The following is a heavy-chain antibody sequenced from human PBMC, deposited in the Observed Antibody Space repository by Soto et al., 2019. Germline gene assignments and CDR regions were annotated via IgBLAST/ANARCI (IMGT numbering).Heavy chain of an antibody. D-gene: IGHD2-15*01. CDR3: DTTSGGPAGGGSWIMPFDF. Sequence: PSETLSLTCSVSGGSISNYYWRWIRQSAGKGLEWIGRTYPGGSTNYNPSLKSRVTMSVDTSNNQVTLRLTFVPAAEAAVYYCDTTSGGPAGGGSWIMPFDFWGQGTRVTVSS. CDR1: GGSISNYY. V-gene: IGHV4-4*07. CDR2: TYPGGST. J-gene: IGHJ4*02.